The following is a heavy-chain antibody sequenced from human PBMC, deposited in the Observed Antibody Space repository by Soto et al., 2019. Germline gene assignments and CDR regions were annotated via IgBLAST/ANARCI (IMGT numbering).Heavy chain of an antibody. V-gene: IGHV1-69*13. CDR2: IIPIFGTA. CDR1: GGTFSSYA. D-gene: IGHD3-3*01. J-gene: IGHJ6*02. CDR3: ASHYDFWSGSFHYYYGMDA. Sequence: SVKVSCKASGGTFSSYAISWVRQAPGQGLEWMGGIIPIFGTANYAQKFQGRVTITADESTSTAYMELSSLRSEDTAVYYCASHYDFWSGSFHYYYGMDAWGQGTTVTVSS.